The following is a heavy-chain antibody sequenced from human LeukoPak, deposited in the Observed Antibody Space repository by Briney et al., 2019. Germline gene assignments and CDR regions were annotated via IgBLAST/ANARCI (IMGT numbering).Heavy chain of an antibody. CDR2: ISYDGSNK. D-gene: IGHD1-26*01. CDR3: AREWELPSIFDC. Sequence: GGSLRLSCAASGFTFSSYAMHWVRQAPGKGLEWVAVISYDGSNKYYADSVKGRFTISRDNSKNTLYLQMNSLRAEDTAVYYCAREWELPSIFDCWGQGTLVTVSS. V-gene: IGHV3-30-3*01. J-gene: IGHJ4*02. CDR1: GFTFSSYA.